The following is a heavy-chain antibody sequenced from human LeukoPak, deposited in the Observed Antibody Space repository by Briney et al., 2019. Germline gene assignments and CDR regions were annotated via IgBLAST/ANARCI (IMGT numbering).Heavy chain of an antibody. CDR3: ARDRGYDILTGYDY. Sequence: PGGSLRLSCAASGFTFSSYSMNWVRQAPGKGLEWVSGINWNGGSTGYADSVKGRFTISRDNAKNSLYLQMNSLGAEDTALYYCARDRGYDILTGYDYWGQGTLVTVSS. D-gene: IGHD3-9*01. V-gene: IGHV3-20*04. CDR1: GFTFSSYS. J-gene: IGHJ4*02. CDR2: INWNGGST.